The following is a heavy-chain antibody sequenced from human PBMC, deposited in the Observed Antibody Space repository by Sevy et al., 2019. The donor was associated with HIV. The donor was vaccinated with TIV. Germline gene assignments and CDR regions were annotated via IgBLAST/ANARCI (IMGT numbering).Heavy chain of an antibody. CDR1: GFTFSSYS. J-gene: IGHJ1*01. D-gene: IGHD1-1*01. Sequence: GGSLRLSCATSGFTFSSYSMHWVRQAPGKGLEWVATISYDGINKHYADSVKGRFTISRDNFKNSLSLQMNGLRAEETAVYFCALERLSSDVAEYFQNWGQGTLVTVSS. V-gene: IGHV3-30-3*01. CDR2: ISYDGINK. CDR3: ALERLSSDVAEYFQN.